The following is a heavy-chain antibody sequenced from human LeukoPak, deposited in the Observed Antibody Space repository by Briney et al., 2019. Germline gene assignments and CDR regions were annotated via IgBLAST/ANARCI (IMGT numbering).Heavy chain of an antibody. Sequence: GGSLRLSYAASGFTFSDYYMSWIRQAPGKGLEWVSYISSSGSTIYYADSVKGRFTISRDNAKNSLYLQMNSLRAEDTAVYYCARDRPEMATTPPGYWGQGTLVTVSS. J-gene: IGHJ4*02. CDR3: ARDRPEMATTPPGY. D-gene: IGHD5-24*01. CDR2: ISSSGSTI. CDR1: GFTFSDYY. V-gene: IGHV3-11*01.